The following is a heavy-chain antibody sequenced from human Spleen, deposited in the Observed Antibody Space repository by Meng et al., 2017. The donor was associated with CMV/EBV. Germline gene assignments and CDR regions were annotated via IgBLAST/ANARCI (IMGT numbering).Heavy chain of an antibody. CDR1: GRTFRSYA. Sequence: SGRTFRSYAIRWVRQAPGQGLEWMGGLIPIFGTANYAQKFQGSVTITTDESTSTAYMELSSLRSEDTAVYYCASFPEIRVSNYGMDVWGQGTTVTVSS. J-gene: IGHJ6*02. CDR3: ASFPEIRVSNYGMDV. CDR2: LIPIFGTA. D-gene: IGHD4-11*01. V-gene: IGHV1-69*05.